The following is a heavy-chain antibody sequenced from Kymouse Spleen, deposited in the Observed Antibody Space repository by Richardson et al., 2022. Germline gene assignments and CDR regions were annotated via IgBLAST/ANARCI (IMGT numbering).Heavy chain of an antibody. D-gene: IGHD2-2*02. Sequence: EVQLVESGGGLVQPGGSLRLSCAASGFTFSSYWMSWVRQAPGKGLEWVANIKQDGSEKYYVDSVKGRFTISRDNAKNSLYLQMNSLRAEDTAVYYCARGKNVVVPAANHYYYYYGMDVWGQGTTVTVSS. CDR2: IKQDGSEK. CDR3: ARGKNVVVPAANHYYYYYGMDV. J-gene: IGHJ6*02. CDR1: GFTFSSYW. V-gene: IGHV3-7*01.